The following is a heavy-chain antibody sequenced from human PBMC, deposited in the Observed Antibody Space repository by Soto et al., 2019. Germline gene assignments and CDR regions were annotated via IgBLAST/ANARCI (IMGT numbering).Heavy chain of an antibody. V-gene: IGHV3-30-3*01. CDR3: ARVGVYDSSGYYRVDY. Sequence: GGSLRLSCAASGFSFSNYAMHWVRQAPGRGLEWVAFTAHDGSNNCYADSVKGRFTISRDNSKNTLYLQMNSLRVEDTAVYYCARVGVYDSSGYYRVDYWGQGTLVTVSS. D-gene: IGHD3-22*01. CDR2: TAHDGSNN. J-gene: IGHJ4*02. CDR1: GFSFSNYA.